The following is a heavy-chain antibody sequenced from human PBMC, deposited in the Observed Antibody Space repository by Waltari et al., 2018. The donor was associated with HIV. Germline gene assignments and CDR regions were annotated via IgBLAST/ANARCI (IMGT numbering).Heavy chain of an antibody. J-gene: IGHJ5*02. D-gene: IGHD6-19*01. Sequence: QVQLQQWGAGLLKPSETLSLTCAVYGGSFSGYYWSWIRPPPGKGLEWIGEINHSGSTNYNPSLKSRVTISVDTSKNQFSLKLSSVTAADTAVYYCARQREAVAGRGGGWFDPWGQGTLVTVSS. V-gene: IGHV4-34*01. CDR2: INHSGST. CDR1: GGSFSGYY. CDR3: ARQREAVAGRGGGWFDP.